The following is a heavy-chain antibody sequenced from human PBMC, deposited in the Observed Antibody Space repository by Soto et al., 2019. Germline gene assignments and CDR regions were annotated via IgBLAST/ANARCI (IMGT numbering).Heavy chain of an antibody. CDR1: GDSISSYY. J-gene: IGHJ4*02. V-gene: IGHV4-59*01. CDR3: ALRSMAVVPEY. D-gene: IGHD3-22*01. Sequence: QVQLQESGPGLVKPSETLSLTCAVSGDSISSYYCMWIRQPPGKGLESIGYLYYGRSANYNPSLKSRVTLSVDTSTNQYSLKLSSMTAADTAVYYCALRSMAVVPEYWGQGTLVTVSS. CDR2: LYYGRSA.